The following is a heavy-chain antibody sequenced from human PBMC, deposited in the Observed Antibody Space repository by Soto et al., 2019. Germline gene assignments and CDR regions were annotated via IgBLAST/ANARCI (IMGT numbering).Heavy chain of an antibody. V-gene: IGHV3-48*01. J-gene: IGHJ4*02. CDR1: GFPFSSHS. Sequence: GGSLRLSCAASGFPFSSHSMNWVRQAPGKGLEWVSYISSSSSAKYYAGSVKGRFTISRDNANNSLYLQMNSLRVEDTAVYYCARMSSTMRPGCWDQGNLVTISS. CDR2: ISSSSSAK. D-gene: IGHD3-22*01. CDR3: ARMSSTMRPGC.